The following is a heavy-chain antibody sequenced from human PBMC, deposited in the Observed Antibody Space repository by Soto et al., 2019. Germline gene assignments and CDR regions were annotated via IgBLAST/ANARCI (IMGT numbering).Heavy chain of an antibody. J-gene: IGHJ3*02. CDR1: GFSFSSYA. V-gene: IGHV3-23*01. Sequence: GGSLRLSCAASGFSFSSYAMSWVRQAPGKGLEWVSGISGSGGVIYYEDSVKGRCIISRDNSKNTLHLQMNSLRAEDTAIYYCVKDLHYDILTVHVAFDIWGQGTMVTVSS. CDR2: ISGSGGVI. CDR3: VKDLHYDILTVHVAFDI. D-gene: IGHD3-9*01.